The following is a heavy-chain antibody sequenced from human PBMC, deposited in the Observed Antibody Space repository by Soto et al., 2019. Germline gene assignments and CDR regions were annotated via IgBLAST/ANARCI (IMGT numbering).Heavy chain of an antibody. CDR2: ISDVAAAT. J-gene: IGHJ4*02. Sequence: QPRGSLRVSCESSVFSFRNYAMSWVRQPPGKGLQWVSTISDVAAATYSADSVKGRLTISRDDSKNKLFLQMDNVRVEDTAVYFCVKGSRPIPSVNGLIYGRYWGPGTAATVSS. D-gene: IGHD4-17*01. CDR1: VFSFRNYA. CDR3: VKGSRPIPSVNGLIYGRY. V-gene: IGHV3-23*01.